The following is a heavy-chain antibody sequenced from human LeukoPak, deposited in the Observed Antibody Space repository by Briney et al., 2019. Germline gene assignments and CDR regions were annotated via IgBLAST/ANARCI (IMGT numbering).Heavy chain of an antibody. D-gene: IGHD3-10*01. CDR3: SRRHYFGSGVTDY. V-gene: IGHV5-51*01. J-gene: IGHJ4*02. Sequence: GASLQISCKDSRYSFIDYWIGWARQMPGKGLEWMGIIHPSNSETQYSPSFQGQVTISADTSISTAYLQWTSLKASDTAMYYCSRRHYFGSGVTDYWDQGTLVTVSS. CDR1: RYSFIDYW. CDR2: IHPSNSET.